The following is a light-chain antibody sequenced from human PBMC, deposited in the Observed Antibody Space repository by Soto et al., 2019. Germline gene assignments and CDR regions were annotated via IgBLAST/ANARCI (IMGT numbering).Light chain of an antibody. Sequence: QSALTQPASVSGSPGQSIAISCTGTSSDIGAYAYVSWYQQHPGKIPKLIVFDVNYRPSGVSSRFSGSKSGNMASLTISGLQAEDEADYYCGSYTRSNSVIFGGGTKVTVL. CDR3: GSYTRSNSVI. CDR1: SSDIGAYAY. J-gene: IGLJ2*01. V-gene: IGLV2-14*03. CDR2: DVN.